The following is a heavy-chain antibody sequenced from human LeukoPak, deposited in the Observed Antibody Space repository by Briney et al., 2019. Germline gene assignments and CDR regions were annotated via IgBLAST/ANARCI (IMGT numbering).Heavy chain of an antibody. V-gene: IGHV4-30-4*01. Sequence: SETLSLTCTVSGGSISSGDYYWSWIRQPPGKGLEWIGYIYYSGSTYYNPSLKSRVTISVDTSKNQFSLKLSSVTAADTAVYYCARGAMGGSSWYGSWFDPWGQGTLVTVSS. D-gene: IGHD6-13*01. CDR1: GGSISSGDYY. J-gene: IGHJ5*02. CDR2: IYYSGST. CDR3: ARGAMGGSSWYGSWFDP.